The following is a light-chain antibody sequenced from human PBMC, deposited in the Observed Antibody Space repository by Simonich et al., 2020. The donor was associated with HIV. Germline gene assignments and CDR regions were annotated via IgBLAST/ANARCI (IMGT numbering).Light chain of an antibody. CDR3: QESYGPPYT. Sequence: EIVMTQSPATLSVSPGERATLSCRARPSVSSNLAWYQQTPGQAPRLLIYGASTRATGIPARFSGSGSGTDFTLTISSLQAEDFATYYCQESYGPPYTFGQGTKLEIK. CDR2: GAS. CDR1: PSVSSN. V-gene: IGKV3-15*01. J-gene: IGKJ2*01.